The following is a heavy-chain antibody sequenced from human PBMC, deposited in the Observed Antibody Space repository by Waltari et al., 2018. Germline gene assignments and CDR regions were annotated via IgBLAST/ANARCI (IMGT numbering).Heavy chain of an antibody. V-gene: IGHV1-69*10. CDR1: GGTLRSYG. J-gene: IGHJ4*02. CDR3: ARGMEGSSWSLDY. CDR2: IIPLLGIP. Sequence: QVQLVQSGAEVKKPGSSVKVSCKASGGTLRSYGFTWVRQAPGQGLWWMGGIIPLLGIPNHSQKFQGRVSITADESMTTAYMELSSLRSEDTAVYFCARGMEGSSWSLDYWGQGTLVTVSS. D-gene: IGHD6-13*01.